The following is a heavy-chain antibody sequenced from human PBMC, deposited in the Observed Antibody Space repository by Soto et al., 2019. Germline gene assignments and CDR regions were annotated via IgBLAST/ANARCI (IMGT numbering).Heavy chain of an antibody. V-gene: IGHV3-74*01. CDR1: GFPFSSYW. J-gene: IGHJ3*02. CDR3: ARMGPFDAFDI. Sequence: GGSLRLSCAASGFPFSSYWMHWVRQAPGKGLVWVSRINSDGSSTSYADSVKGRFTISRDNAKNTLYLQMNSLRAEDTAVYYCARMGPFDAFDIWGQGTMVTVSS. CDR2: INSDGSST.